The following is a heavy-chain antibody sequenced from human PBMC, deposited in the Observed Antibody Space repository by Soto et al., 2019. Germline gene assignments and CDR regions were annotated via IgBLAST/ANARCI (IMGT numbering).Heavy chain of an antibody. CDR3: ARQIGTHPYGDRELEHPPTYYYYGMDV. CDR2: IYYSGST. D-gene: IGHD4-17*01. V-gene: IGHV4-39*01. Sequence: SETLSLTCTVPGGSISSSSYYWGWIRQPPGKGLEWIGSIYYSGSTYYNPSLKSRVTISVDTSKNQFSLKLSSVTAADTAVYYCARQIGTHPYGDRELEHPPTYYYYGMDVWGQGTRVTVSS. J-gene: IGHJ6*02. CDR1: GGSISSSSYY.